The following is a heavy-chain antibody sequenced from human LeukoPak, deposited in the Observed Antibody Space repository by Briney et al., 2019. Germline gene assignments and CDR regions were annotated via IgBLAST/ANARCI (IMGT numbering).Heavy chain of an antibody. J-gene: IGHJ4*02. D-gene: IGHD3-9*01. V-gene: IGHV1-18*01. CDR2: ISAYNGNT. Sequence: ASVKVSCKASGYTFTSYGISWVRQAPGQGLEWMGWISAYNGNTNYAQKLQGRVTMTTDTSTSTAYMELRSLRSDDTAVYYCARETPPILTYYDILTGYYMGVVGYYFDYWGQGTLVTVSS. CDR1: GYTFTSYG. CDR3: ARETPPILTYYDILTGYYMGVVGYYFDY.